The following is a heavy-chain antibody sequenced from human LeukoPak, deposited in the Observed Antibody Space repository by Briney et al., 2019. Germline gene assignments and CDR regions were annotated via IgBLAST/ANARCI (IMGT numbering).Heavy chain of an antibody. D-gene: IGHD3-10*01. Sequence: GGSLRLSCAASGFTLSSYSMNWVRQAPGKGLEWVSSISSSSSYIYYADSVKGRFTISRDNAKNSLYLQMNSLRAEDTAVYYCARESGSGIYDYWGQGTLVTVSS. V-gene: IGHV3-21*01. J-gene: IGHJ4*02. CDR2: ISSSSSYI. CDR1: GFTLSSYS. CDR3: ARESGSGIYDY.